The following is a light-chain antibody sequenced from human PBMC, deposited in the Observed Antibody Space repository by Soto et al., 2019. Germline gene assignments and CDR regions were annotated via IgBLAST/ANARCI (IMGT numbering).Light chain of an antibody. Sequence: QSVLTQPPSASGSPGQSVTISCTGTSSDVGGYKYVSWYQQHPGKAPKLMICGDSKRPSGVPDRFAGSKSGNTASLTVSGLQAEDEADYYCSSYAGSNNGVFGGGTKLTVL. V-gene: IGLV2-8*01. CDR1: SSDVGGYKY. CDR3: SSYAGSNNGV. CDR2: GDS. J-gene: IGLJ3*02.